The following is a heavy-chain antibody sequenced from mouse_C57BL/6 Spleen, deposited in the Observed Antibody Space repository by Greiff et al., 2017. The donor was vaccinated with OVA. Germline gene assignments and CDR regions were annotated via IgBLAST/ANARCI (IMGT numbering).Heavy chain of an antibody. J-gene: IGHJ4*01. CDR1: GFSLTSYG. D-gene: IGHD4-1*01. Sequence: VNVVESGPGLVAPSQSLFITCTVSGFSLTSYGVDWVRQPPGQGLEWLGVIWGGGSTNYNSALMSRLSISKDNSKSQVFLKMNRLQTDDTAMSYCAKQNWDDAMDYWGQGTSVTVSS. V-gene: IGHV2-9*01. CDR2: IWGGGST. CDR3: AKQNWDDAMDY.